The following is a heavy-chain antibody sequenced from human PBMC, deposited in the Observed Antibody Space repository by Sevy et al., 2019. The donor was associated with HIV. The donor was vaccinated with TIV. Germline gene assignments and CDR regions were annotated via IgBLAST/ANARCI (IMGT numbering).Heavy chain of an antibody. CDR1: GFTFSNYG. V-gene: IGHV3-30*02. D-gene: IGHD6-13*01. CDR3: AKDLAGPGRRYFDY. Sequence: GGSLRLSCAASGFTFSNYGMHWVRQVPGKGLEWVTFVRYDGSDKYYAASLKGRFTISRDESKNTLYLQMDRLRPEDTAIYYCAKDLAGPGRRYFDYWGQGTLVTVSS. J-gene: IGHJ4*02. CDR2: VRYDGSDK.